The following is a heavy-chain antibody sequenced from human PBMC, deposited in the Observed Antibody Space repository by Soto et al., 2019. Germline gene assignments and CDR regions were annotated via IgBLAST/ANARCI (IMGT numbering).Heavy chain of an antibody. CDR2: ISSSSSSYI. D-gene: IGHD3-22*01. Sequence: PGGSLRLSCAASGFTFSSYSMNWVRQAPGKGLEWVSSISSSSSSYIYYADSVKGRFTISRDNAKNSLYLQMNSLRAEDTAVYYCARNSYYYDSSGLNDYWGQGTLVTVSS. CDR3: ARNSYYYDSSGLNDY. V-gene: IGHV3-21*01. CDR1: GFTFSSYS. J-gene: IGHJ4*02.